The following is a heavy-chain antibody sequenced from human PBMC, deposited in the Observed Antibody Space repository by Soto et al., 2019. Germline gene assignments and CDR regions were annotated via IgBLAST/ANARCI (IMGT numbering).Heavy chain of an antibody. CDR1: GYTFSDYY. Sequence: SVKVSCKASGYTFSDYYIHWVRQAPGQGLAWMGWINPNSGGTKYAPKFQGGVTMARDTSITTAYMELSRLRSGATAVYYCAREPATAKPEGVDFWGQGTLVTVSS. D-gene: IGHD1-1*01. V-gene: IGHV1-2*02. J-gene: IGHJ4*02. CDR2: INPNSGGT. CDR3: AREPATAKPEGVDF.